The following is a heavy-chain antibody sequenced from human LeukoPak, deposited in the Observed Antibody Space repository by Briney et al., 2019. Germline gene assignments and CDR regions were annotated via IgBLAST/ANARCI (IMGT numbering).Heavy chain of an antibody. CDR1: GFTFSSYW. CDR2: IKQDGSEI. J-gene: IGHJ6*03. V-gene: IGHV3-7*01. CDR3: ARARRDGYYNYYYYYMDV. Sequence: GGSLRLSCGASGFTFSSYWMSWVRQAPGKGLEWVANIKQDGSEIYYVDSVKGRFTISRDNAKNSLYLQMNSLRAEDTAVYYCARARRDGYYNYYYYYMDVWGKGTTVTVSS. D-gene: IGHD5-24*01.